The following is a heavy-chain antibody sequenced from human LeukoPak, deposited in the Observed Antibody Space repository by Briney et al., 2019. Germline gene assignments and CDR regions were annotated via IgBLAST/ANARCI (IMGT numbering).Heavy chain of an antibody. CDR3: ARGRNGGFDY. Sequence: SESLSLTRAVHRDSFSGYNWSCIRPPPGKGREWIGEINHSGSTNYNPSLKSRVTISVDTSKNQFSLKLSSVTAADTAVYYCARGRNGGFDYWGQGTLVTVSS. CDR1: RDSFSGYN. V-gene: IGHV4-34*01. J-gene: IGHJ4*02. D-gene: IGHD7-27*01. CDR2: INHSGST.